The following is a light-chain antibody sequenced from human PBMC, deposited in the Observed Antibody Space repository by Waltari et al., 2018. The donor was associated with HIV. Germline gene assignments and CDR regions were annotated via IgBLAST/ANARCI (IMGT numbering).Light chain of an antibody. CDR3: QQRTDWPPIT. CDR2: DSS. V-gene: IGKV3-11*01. J-gene: IGKJ5*01. Sequence: ETVLTQSPATLSLSPGDRATLSCRASQSGSTFLAWYQQKPGQAPSLLIYDSSYRATGIPARFSGSGSGTDFTLTISSLEPEDFGIYYCQQRTDWPPITFGQGTRLEIK. CDR1: QSGSTF.